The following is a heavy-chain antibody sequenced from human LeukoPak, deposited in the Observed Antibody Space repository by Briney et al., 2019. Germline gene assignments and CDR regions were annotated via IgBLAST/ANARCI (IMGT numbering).Heavy chain of an antibody. V-gene: IGHV4-39*07. Sequence: SETLSLTCTVSGGSISSSSYYWGWIRQPLGKGLEWIGSIYYSGSTYYNPSLKSRVTMSIDTSKSQFSLSLRSVTAADTAVYFCARYVPVKTGPTRASFDYWGQGILVTVSS. CDR3: ARYVPVKTGPTRASFDY. D-gene: IGHD1-1*01. J-gene: IGHJ4*02. CDR1: GGSISSSSYY. CDR2: IYYSGST.